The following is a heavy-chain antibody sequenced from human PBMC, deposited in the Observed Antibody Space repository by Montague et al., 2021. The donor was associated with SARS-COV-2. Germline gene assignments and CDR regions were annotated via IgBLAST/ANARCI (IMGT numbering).Heavy chain of an antibody. CDR3: ARVTLGGRDGRTRQYDGLGS. D-gene: IGHD3-16*01. CDR2: VHDIESS. J-gene: IGHJ4*02. V-gene: IGHV4-59*01. CDR1: GGSISRYF. Sequence: SETLSLTCTVSGGSISRYFWNWIRQTPGKGLEWMGYVHDIESSIYNPSLQSRIIILLDTPKNQFSLRLNAVTAADTAVYYCARVTLGGRDGRTRQYDGLGSWGQGILVTVSS.